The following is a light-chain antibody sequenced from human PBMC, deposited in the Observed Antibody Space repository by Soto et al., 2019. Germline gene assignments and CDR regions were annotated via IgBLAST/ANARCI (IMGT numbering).Light chain of an antibody. CDR1: SSDVGGYNY. CDR3: SSYTSSSPVV. CDR2: DDN. J-gene: IGLJ2*01. V-gene: IGLV2-14*01. Sequence: QSALTQPASVSGSPGQSITISCTGTSSDVGGYNYFSWHQQPPGTANKLMIYDDNNRPSGVSHRFSGSKSGNASSLTISRRQDEDADDYCGSSYTSSSPVVFGGGTQLTVL.